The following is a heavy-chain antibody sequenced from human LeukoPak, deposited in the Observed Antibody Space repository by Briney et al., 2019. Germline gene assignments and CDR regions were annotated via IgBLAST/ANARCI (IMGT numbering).Heavy chain of an antibody. D-gene: IGHD6-6*01. CDR3: AKYGRSSIAARPGYFDY. J-gene: IGHJ4*02. CDR2: ISGSGGST. Sequence: GGSLRLSCTTSGFTFSSYAMSWVRQAPGKGLEWVSAISGSGGSTYYADSVKGRFTISRDNSKNTLYLQMNSLRAEDTAVYYCAKYGRSSIAARPGYFDYWGQGTLVTVSS. V-gene: IGHV3-23*01. CDR1: GFTFSSYA.